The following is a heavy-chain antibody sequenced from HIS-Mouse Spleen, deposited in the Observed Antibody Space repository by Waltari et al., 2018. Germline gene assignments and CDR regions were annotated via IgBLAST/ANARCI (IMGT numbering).Heavy chain of an antibody. CDR1: GFTFSSYG. D-gene: IGHD4-17*01. CDR2: ISYDGSNK. V-gene: IGHV3-30*18. J-gene: IGHJ2*01. Sequence: VQPGRSLRLSCAASGFTFSSYGMHWVRQAPGKGLEWVAVISYDGSNKYYADSVKGRFTISRDNSKNTLYLQMNSLRAEDTAVYYCAKGPYGDYYWYFDLWGRGTLVTVSS. CDR3: AKGPYGDYYWYFDL.